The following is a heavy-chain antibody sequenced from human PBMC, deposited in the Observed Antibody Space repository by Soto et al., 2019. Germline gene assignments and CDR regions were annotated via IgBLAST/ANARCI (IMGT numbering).Heavy chain of an antibody. CDR1: GYTFTSYA. D-gene: IGHD3-10*01. Sequence: QVQLVQSGAEVKKPGASVKVSCKASGYTFTSYAMHWVRQAPGQRLEWMGWINAGNGNTKYLQKFQGRVTITRDTSASTAYMELRSLRSEDTDVYYCARGGVIGIVPWGQGTLYTASS. CDR2: INAGNGNT. J-gene: IGHJ5*02. V-gene: IGHV1-3*01. CDR3: ARGGVIGIVP.